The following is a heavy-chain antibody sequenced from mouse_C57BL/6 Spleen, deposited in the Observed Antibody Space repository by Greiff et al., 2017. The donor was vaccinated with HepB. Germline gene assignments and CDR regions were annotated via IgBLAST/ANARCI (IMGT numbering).Heavy chain of an antibody. V-gene: IGHV1-50*01. Sequence: QVQLQQPGAELVKPGASVKLSCKASGYTFTSYWMQWVKQRPGQGLEWIGEIDPSDSYTNYNQKFKGKATLTVDTSSSTAYMQLSSLTSEDSAVYYCARGRDYYGSSYFDYWGRGTTLTVSS. CDR3: ARGRDYYGSSYFDY. D-gene: IGHD1-1*01. CDR1: GYTFTSYW. CDR2: IDPSDSYT. J-gene: IGHJ2*01.